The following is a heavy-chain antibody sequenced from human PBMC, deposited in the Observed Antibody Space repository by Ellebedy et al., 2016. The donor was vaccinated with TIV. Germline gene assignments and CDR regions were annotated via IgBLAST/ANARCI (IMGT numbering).Heavy chain of an antibody. D-gene: IGHD3-10*01. Sequence: GSLRLSCAVSEDYISRSHWWSWVRPPPGKGLEWIGEIHHTGSANYNPSLKSRVTISVDNSKNQFSLILTSVTAADTAIYYCASLPDYRVGFVDAPMVWGRWGQGTLVTVSS. V-gene: IGHV4-4*02. CDR3: ASLPDYRVGFVDAPMVWGR. J-gene: IGHJ4*02. CDR2: IHHTGSA. CDR1: EDYISRSHW.